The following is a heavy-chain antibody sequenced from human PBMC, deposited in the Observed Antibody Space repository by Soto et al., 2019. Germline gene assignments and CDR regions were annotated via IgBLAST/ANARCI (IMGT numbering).Heavy chain of an antibody. CDR1: GVSISSGGYS. CDR2: MYHSGST. D-gene: IGHD3-3*01. CDR3: ARANDDFWRALDY. Sequence: SETLSLTCAVSGVSISSGGYSWSWIRQPPGKGLEWIGYMYHSGSTYYNPSLKSRVTISVDRSKNQFSLNLSSVTAADTAMYYCARANDDFWRALDYWGQGTVVTGLL. J-gene: IGHJ4*02. V-gene: IGHV4-30-2*01.